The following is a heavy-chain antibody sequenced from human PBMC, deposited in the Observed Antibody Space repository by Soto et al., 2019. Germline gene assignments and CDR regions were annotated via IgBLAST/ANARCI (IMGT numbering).Heavy chain of an antibody. D-gene: IGHD2-2*01. Sequence: GESLKISCQASGYSFTTYWISWVRQMPGKGLECMGRIDPTDSYTDYGPSFEGHVTMSVDRSINTAYLEWSSLKASDTAMYYCARHERYCFSSTCAQYWFDPWGQGTLVTVSS. CDR2: IDPTDSYT. CDR3: ARHERYCFSSTCAQYWFDP. J-gene: IGHJ5*02. V-gene: IGHV5-10-1*01. CDR1: GYSFTTYW.